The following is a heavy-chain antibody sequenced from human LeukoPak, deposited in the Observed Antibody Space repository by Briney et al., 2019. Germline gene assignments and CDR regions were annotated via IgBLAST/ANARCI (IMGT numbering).Heavy chain of an antibody. D-gene: IGHD1-26*01. CDR2: IDPNSGGT. J-gene: IGHJ4*02. CDR3: ARSPKKVGATSRYYFDY. V-gene: IGHV1-2*02. Sequence: ASVKVSCKASGYTFTGYYMHWVRQAPGQGLEWMGWIDPNSGGTNYAQKFQGRVTMTRNTSISTAYMELSSLRSEDTAVYYCARSPKKVGATSRYYFDYWGQGTLVTVSS. CDR1: GYTFTGYY.